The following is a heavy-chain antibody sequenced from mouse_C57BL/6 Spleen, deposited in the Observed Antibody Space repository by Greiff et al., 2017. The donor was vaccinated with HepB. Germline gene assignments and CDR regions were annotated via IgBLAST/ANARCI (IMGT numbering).Heavy chain of an antibody. Sequence: VQLQQSGTVLARPGASVKMSCKPSGYTFTSYWMHWVKQRPGQGLEWIGAIYPGNSDTSYNQKFKGKAKLTAVTSASTAYMELSSLTNEDSAVYYCTRVTTVDYAMDYWGQGTSVTVSS. CDR3: TRVTTVDYAMDY. CDR1: GYTFTSYW. D-gene: IGHD1-1*01. V-gene: IGHV1-5*01. CDR2: IYPGNSDT. J-gene: IGHJ4*01.